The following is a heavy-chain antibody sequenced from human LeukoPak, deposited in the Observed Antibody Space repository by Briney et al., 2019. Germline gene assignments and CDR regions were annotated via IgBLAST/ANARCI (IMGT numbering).Heavy chain of an antibody. Sequence: GASVKVSCKASGYTFTGYYMHWVRQAPGQGLEWMGWINPSSGGTNYAQKFQGRVTMTRDTSISTAYMELSRLRSDDTAVYYCAGGFRARTYCTGGVCYTNWFDPWGQGTLVTVSS. V-gene: IGHV1-2*02. J-gene: IGHJ5*02. CDR2: INPSSGGT. CDR1: GYTFTGYY. D-gene: IGHD2-8*02. CDR3: AGGFRARTYCTGGVCYTNWFDP.